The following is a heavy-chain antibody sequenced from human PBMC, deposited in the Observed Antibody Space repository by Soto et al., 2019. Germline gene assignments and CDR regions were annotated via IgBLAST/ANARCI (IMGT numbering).Heavy chain of an antibody. CDR2: IYYSGST. D-gene: IGHD6-19*01. Sequence: SETLSLTCTVSGGSISTYYWSWIRQPPGKGLECIGYIYYSGSTNYNPSLKSRVTISLDTSKNQFSLRLSSVTAADTAVYYCARETYSSGWYYWFDPWGQGTLVTVS. CDR3: ARETYSSGWYYWFDP. V-gene: IGHV4-59*01. J-gene: IGHJ5*02. CDR1: GGSISTYY.